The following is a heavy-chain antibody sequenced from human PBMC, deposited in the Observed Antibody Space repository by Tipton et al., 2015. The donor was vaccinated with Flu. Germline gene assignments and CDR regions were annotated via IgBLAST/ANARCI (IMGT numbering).Heavy chain of an antibody. CDR2: IYYIGSD. J-gene: IGHJ4*02. CDR3: APSTRYWTGGHFFGW. CDR1: GDSLSNNMYY. D-gene: IGHD2-2*01. Sequence: TLSLTCSVSGDSLSNNMYYWAWIRQLPGKGLEWVGSIYYIGSDYYNPSLRSRASMSVDRSKNQFSLQLRSVNAADTAVYYCAPSTRYWTGGHFFGWWGRGTQVTVSS. V-gene: IGHV4-39*07.